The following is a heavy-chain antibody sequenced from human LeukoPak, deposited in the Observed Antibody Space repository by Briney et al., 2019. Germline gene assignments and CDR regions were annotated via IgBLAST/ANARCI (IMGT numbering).Heavy chain of an antibody. CDR1: GGSISSGGYD. CDR2: IYHSGST. CDR3: ASPGQQRDAFAI. D-gene: IGHD1-1*01. J-gene: IGHJ3*02. V-gene: IGHV4-30-2*01. Sequence: PSQTLSLTCTVSGGSISSGGYDWSWIRQPPGKGLDWIGYIYHSGSTYYNPSLKSRVTISVDRSKNQFSLKLSSVTAADTAVYYCASPGQQRDAFAIWGQSTMVTVSS.